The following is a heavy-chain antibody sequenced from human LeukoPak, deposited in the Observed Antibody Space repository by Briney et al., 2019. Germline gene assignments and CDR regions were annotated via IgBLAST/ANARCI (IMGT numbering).Heavy chain of an antibody. CDR3: ARVPARRVVTTPTYF. CDR2: FSYSGST. V-gene: IGHV4-59*01. D-gene: IGHD2-21*02. CDR1: GGSISSYY. Sequence: PSETLSLTCTVSGGSISSYYWSWIRQPPGKGLEWIGHFSYSGSTNYNPSLSSRVTISVDTSKNQLSLKLSSVTAADTAVYYCARVPARRVVTTPTYFWGQGTLVTVSS. J-gene: IGHJ4*02.